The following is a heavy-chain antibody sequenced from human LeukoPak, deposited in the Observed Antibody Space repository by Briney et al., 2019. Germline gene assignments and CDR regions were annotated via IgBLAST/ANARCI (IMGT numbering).Heavy chain of an antibody. D-gene: IGHD2-2*01. CDR2: IYPGDSDT. J-gene: IGHJ2*01. CDR1: GYSFTSYW. Sequence: GESLKISCKGSGYSFTSYWIGWVRQMPGKGLEWMGIIYPGDSDTRSSPSFQGQVTISAAKSLSPAYLQWSSRKASDTAMYSCAKQLCSSTSCYATNFDLWGRGTLVTVSS. CDR3: AKQLCSSTSCYATNFDL. V-gene: IGHV5-51*01.